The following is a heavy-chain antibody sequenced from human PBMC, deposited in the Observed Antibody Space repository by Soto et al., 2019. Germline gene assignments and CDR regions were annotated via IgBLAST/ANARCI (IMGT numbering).Heavy chain of an antibody. CDR2: ISSSSTI. Sequence: GGSLRLSCAASGFTFSSYSMNWVRQAPGKGLEWVSYISSSSTIYYADSVKGRFTISRDNAKNSLYLQMNSLRAEDTAGYYCARDYSSYGPFDYWGQGTLVTVSS. CDR3: ARDYSSYGPFDY. V-gene: IGHV3-48*01. D-gene: IGHD5-18*01. J-gene: IGHJ4*02. CDR1: GFTFSSYS.